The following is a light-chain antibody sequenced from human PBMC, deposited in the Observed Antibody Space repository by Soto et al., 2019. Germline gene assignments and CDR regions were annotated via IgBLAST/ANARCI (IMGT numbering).Light chain of an antibody. CDR2: GAS. CDR3: QQYGSSPPIT. Sequence: EMGLTQSPGTLSLYPGERATLSCRASQSVSNNYLAWYQQKPGQAPRLFIYGASNRAAGVPDRFGGSGSGTDFALTISRLEPEDFAVYYCQQYGSSPPITFGQGARLEIK. J-gene: IGKJ5*01. CDR1: QSVSNNY. V-gene: IGKV3-20*01.